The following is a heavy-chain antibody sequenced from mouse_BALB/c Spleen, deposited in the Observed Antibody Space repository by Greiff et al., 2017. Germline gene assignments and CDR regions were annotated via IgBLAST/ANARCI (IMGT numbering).Heavy chain of an antibody. CDR3: ARVSTVAYYFDY. Sequence: EVKLVESGGGLVKPGGSLKLSCAASGFTFSSYAMSWVRQTPEKRLEWVASISSGGSTYYPDSVKGRFTISRDNARNILYLQMSSLRSEDTAMYYCARVSTVAYYFDYWGQGTTLTVSS. CDR2: ISSGGST. J-gene: IGHJ2*01. CDR1: GFTFSSYA. D-gene: IGHD1-1*01. V-gene: IGHV5-6-5*01.